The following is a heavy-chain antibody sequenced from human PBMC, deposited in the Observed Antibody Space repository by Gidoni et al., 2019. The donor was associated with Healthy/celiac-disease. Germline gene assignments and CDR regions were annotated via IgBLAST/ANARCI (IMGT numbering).Heavy chain of an antibody. CDR2: IRSKANSYAT. CDR3: TRPFPGADSEGDY. J-gene: IGHJ4*02. CDR1: GFPFSGSA. V-gene: IGHV3-73*02. Sequence: EVQLVESGGGLVQPGGSLKLSCAASGFPFSGSAMHWVRQASGKGLEWVGRIRSKANSYATAYAASVKGRFTISRDDSKNTAYLQMNSLKTEDTAVYYCTRPFPGADSEGDYWGQGTLVTVSS. D-gene: IGHD1-26*01.